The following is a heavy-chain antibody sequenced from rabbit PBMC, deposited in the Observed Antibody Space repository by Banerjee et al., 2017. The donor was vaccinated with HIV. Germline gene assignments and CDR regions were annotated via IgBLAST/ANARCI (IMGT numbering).Heavy chain of an antibody. CDR3: ARLGAGNNWDL. Sequence: QSLEESGGDLVKPGASLTLTCTASGFSFSSSYWICWVRQAPGKGLEWIACIDAGSTSRTYYATWAKGRFILSKTSSTTVTLQMTSLTAADTATYFCARLGAGNNWDLWGPGTLVTVS. D-gene: IGHD4-2*01. J-gene: IGHJ4*01. V-gene: IGHV1S40*01. CDR2: IDAGSTSRT. CDR1: GFSFSSSYW.